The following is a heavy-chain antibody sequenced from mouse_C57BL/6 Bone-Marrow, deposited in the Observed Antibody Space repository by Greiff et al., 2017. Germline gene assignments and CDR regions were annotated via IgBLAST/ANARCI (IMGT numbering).Heavy chain of an antibody. Sequence: DVKLVESGGGLVKPGGSLKLSCAASGFTFSSYAMSWVRQTPEKRLEWVATISDGGSYTYYPDNVKGRFTISRDNAKNNLYLQMSHLKSEDTAMYYCARGRYGSSWGFAYWGQGTLVTVSA. CDR2: ISDGGSYT. D-gene: IGHD1-1*01. CDR1: GFTFSSYA. J-gene: IGHJ3*01. V-gene: IGHV5-4*03. CDR3: ARGRYGSSWGFAY.